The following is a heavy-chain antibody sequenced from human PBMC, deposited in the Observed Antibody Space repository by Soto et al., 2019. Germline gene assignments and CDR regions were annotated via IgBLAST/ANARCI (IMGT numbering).Heavy chain of an antibody. CDR2: VSHDGSLY. Sequence: QVQLVESGGGVVQPGRSLRLSCAASGFTFSSCVMHWVRQVPGKGLEWLAVVSHDGSLYPYADSVKGRFSISRDNSRKTLYLQMNSLRPEDTAVYYCVKDRSDTWSFDYWGQGTLVTVS. D-gene: IGHD2-8*02. CDR3: VKDRSDTWSFDY. V-gene: IGHV3-30*18. CDR1: GFTFSSCV. J-gene: IGHJ4*02.